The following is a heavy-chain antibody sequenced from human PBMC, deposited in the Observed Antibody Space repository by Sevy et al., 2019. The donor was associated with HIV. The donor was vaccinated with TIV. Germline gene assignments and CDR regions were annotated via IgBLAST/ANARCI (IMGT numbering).Heavy chain of an antibody. CDR3: AEDSEDSSGWTLASYI. D-gene: IGHD6-19*01. V-gene: IGHV3-30*18. CDR2: ISFDGSNK. CDR1: GFTFSSYG. Sequence: GGSLRLSCAASGFTFSSYGMHWVRQAPGKGLEWVTVISFDGSNKYYADSVKGRFTISRDNSKNTLYLQMNSLRAEDTAVYYCAEDSEDSSGWTLASYIWGQGTLVTVSS. J-gene: IGHJ4*02.